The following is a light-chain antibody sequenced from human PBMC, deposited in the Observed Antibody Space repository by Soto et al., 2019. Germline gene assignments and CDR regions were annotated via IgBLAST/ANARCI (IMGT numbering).Light chain of an antibody. CDR3: SSYTSSSTLV. CDR1: SSDVGAYNY. V-gene: IGLV2-14*01. Sequence: QSVLTQPASVSGSPGQSITISCTGTSSDVGAYNYVSWYQQHPGKAPKLMIYEVSDRPSGVSNRFSVSKSGNTASLTISGLQAEDEADYYCSSYTSSSTLVFGGGTKLTVL. J-gene: IGLJ3*02. CDR2: EVS.